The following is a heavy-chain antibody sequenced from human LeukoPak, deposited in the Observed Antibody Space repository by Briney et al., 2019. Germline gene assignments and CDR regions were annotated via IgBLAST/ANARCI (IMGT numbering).Heavy chain of an antibody. V-gene: IGHV6-1*01. CDR2: TYYRSKWYN. Sequence: SQTLSLTCAISGDGVSSNSAAWNWIRQSPSRGLEWLGRTYYRSKWYNDYAVSVKSRITINPDTSKNQFSLQLNSVTPEDTAVYYCARDLGAVAGTSDWFDPWGQGTLVTVSS. D-gene: IGHD6-19*01. CDR3: ARDLGAVAGTSDWFDP. J-gene: IGHJ5*02. CDR1: GDGVSSNSAA.